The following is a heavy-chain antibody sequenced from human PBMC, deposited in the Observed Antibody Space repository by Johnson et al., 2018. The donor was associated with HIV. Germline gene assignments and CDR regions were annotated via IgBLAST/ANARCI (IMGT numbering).Heavy chain of an antibody. D-gene: IGHD6-13*01. Sequence: QVQLVESGGGLVKPGGSLRLSCAASGFTFSEYYMSWIRQAPGRGLEWVSYITSTGSTVHYADSVKGRFNITSDNSKNTLYLQMNSLRAEDTAVYYCAREPSIAAAGGDGAFDIWGQGTMVSVSS. CDR2: ITSTGSTV. J-gene: IGHJ3*02. V-gene: IGHV3-11*04. CDR1: GFTFSEYY. CDR3: AREPSIAAAGGDGAFDI.